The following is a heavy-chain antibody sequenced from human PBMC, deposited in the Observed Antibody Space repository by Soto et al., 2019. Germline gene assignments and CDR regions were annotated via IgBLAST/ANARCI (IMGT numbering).Heavy chain of an antibody. D-gene: IGHD5-12*01. Sequence: GESLKISCKGSGYTFTSYWVGWVRQMPGKGLEWMGIIYPADSETRYSPSFQGQVTISADRSITTAYLQWSSLKASDTAMYFCARGQSGYSRYFDYWGLGTLVTVSS. V-gene: IGHV5-51*01. J-gene: IGHJ4*02. CDR3: ARGQSGYSRYFDY. CDR2: IYPADSET. CDR1: GYTFTSYW.